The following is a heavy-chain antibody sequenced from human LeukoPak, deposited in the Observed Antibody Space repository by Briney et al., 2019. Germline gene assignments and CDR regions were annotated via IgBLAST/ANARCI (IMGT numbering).Heavy chain of an antibody. CDR2: INRDGVISSGGRTT. CDR3: VREHVDGHSFDY. Sequence: GGSLRLSCAASGLSLSSYWMHWVRHVPGKGPVWVSRINRDGVISSGGRTTAYADSVKGRFTISRDNAKNTLSLQMNSLRAEDTAVYYCVREHVDGHSFDYWGQGALVIVSS. V-gene: IGHV3-74*01. CDR1: GLSLSSYW. D-gene: IGHD5-24*01. J-gene: IGHJ4*02.